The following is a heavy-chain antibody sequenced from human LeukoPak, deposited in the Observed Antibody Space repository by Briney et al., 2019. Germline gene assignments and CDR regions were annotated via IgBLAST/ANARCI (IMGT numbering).Heavy chain of an antibody. CDR3: ARGGEYSGHDTADY. V-gene: IGHV4-34*01. CDR2: INHSGST. D-gene: IGHD5-12*01. CDR1: SGSFNGYY. Sequence: SETLSLTCAVYSGSFNGYYWSWIRQPPGKRLEWIGEINHSGSTNYNPSLKSRVTISVDTSKNQFSLKLSSVTAADTAVYYCARGGEYSGHDTADYWGQGTLVTVSS. J-gene: IGHJ4*02.